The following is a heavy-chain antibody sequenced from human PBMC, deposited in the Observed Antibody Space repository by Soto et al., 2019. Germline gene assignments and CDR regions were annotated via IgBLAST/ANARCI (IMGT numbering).Heavy chain of an antibody. Sequence: EVQLVESGGGLVQPGGSLRLSCAASGFILSNYWMHWVRQAPGKSLAWVSRIASDGSSTTYADSVAGRFTISRDNAKNTLYLQMNSLSVEDTAVYYCVTITPRRGISGRGAGMDVWGQGTTVTVSS. CDR1: GFILSNYW. J-gene: IGHJ6*02. CDR3: VTITPRRGISGRGAGMDV. D-gene: IGHD1-20*01. CDR2: IASDGSST. V-gene: IGHV3-74*01.